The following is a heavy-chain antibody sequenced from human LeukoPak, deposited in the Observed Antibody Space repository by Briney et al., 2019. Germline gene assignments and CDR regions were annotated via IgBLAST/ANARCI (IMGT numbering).Heavy chain of an antibody. V-gene: IGHV1-69*13. Sequence: ASVKVSCKASGGTFSSYAISWVRQAPGQGLEWMGGIIPIFGTANYAQKFQGRVTITADESTSTAYLELSSLRSEDTAVYYCARDLRPTVVTPGYWYFDLWGRGNLVTVSS. D-gene: IGHD4-23*01. J-gene: IGHJ2*01. CDR2: IIPIFGTA. CDR1: GGTFSSYA. CDR3: ARDLRPTVVTPGYWYFDL.